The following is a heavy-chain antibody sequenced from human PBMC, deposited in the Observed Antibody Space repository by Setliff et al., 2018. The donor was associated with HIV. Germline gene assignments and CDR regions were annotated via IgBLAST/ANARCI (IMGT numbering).Heavy chain of an antibody. Sequence: GSLRLSCAASEFTFSSYSMNWVRQAPGKGLEWVASISSSGAHIFYADSVKGRFTISRDNAKNSLYLQINSLRAEDTAMYYCATSVAGGVWGQGTTVTVSS. CDR3: ATSVAGGV. CDR2: ISSSGAHI. V-gene: IGHV3-21*01. CDR1: EFTFSSYS. J-gene: IGHJ6*02. D-gene: IGHD6-19*01.